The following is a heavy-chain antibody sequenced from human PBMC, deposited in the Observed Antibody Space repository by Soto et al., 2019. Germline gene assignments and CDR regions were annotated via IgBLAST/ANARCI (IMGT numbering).Heavy chain of an antibody. CDR2: IYYSGST. J-gene: IGHJ6*02. Sequence: SETLSLTCTVSGGSISSGGYYWSWIRQHPGKGLEWIGYIYYSGSTYYNPSLKSRVTISVDTSKNQFSLKLSSVTAADTAVYYCARDNPITVRGFISFGPPSYYYYGMDVWGQGTTVTVS. V-gene: IGHV4-31*03. D-gene: IGHD3-10*01. CDR3: ARDNPITVRGFISFGPPSYYYYGMDV. CDR1: GGSISSGGYY.